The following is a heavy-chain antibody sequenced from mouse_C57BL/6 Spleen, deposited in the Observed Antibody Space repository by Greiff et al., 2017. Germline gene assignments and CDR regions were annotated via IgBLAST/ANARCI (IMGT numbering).Heavy chain of an antibody. CDR3: ARREYSNHFDY. V-gene: IGHV3-6*01. J-gene: IGHJ2*01. CDR2: ISYDGSN. D-gene: IGHD2-5*01. CDR1: GYSITSGYY. Sequence: EVQLQESGPGLVKPSQSLSLTCSVTGYSITSGYYWNWIRQFPGNKLEWMGYISYDGSNNYNPSLKNRISITRDTSKNQFFLKLNSVTTEDTATYYGARREYSNHFDYWGQGTTLTVSS.